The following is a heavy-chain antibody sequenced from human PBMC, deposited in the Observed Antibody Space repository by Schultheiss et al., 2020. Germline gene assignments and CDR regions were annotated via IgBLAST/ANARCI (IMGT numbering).Heavy chain of an antibody. CDR1: GFTFSSYG. Sequence: GGSLRLSCAASGFTFSSYGMHWVRQAPGKGLEWVAVIWYDGSNKYYADSVKGRFTISRDNSKNTLYLQMNSLRAEDTAVYYCAKDSCSGGSCYYDPLLDYWGEGTLVNVSS. CDR3: AKDSCSGGSCYYDPLLDY. CDR2: IWYDGSNK. V-gene: IGHV3-33*06. D-gene: IGHD2-15*01. J-gene: IGHJ4*02.